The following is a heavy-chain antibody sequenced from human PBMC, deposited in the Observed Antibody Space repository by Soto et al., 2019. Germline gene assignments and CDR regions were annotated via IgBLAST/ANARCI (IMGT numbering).Heavy chain of an antibody. D-gene: IGHD2-2*02. CDR2: TNPIFGPE. CDR1: VGPFSSYA. CDR3: ASEPPNSVTKLSGYCYNY. V-gene: IGHV1-69*13. Sequence: SVKVSCKGSVGPFSSYAISWLRQAPAQGLEQSGGTNPIFGPEKHGQRFQGRVTITANEHRRTASMELSSLTSEDSAVYNCASEPPNSVTKLSGYCYNYWRQGTLGTVAS. J-gene: IGHJ4*02.